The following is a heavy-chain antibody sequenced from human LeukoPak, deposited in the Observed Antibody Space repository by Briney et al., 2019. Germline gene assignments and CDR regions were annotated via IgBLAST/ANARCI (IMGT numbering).Heavy chain of an antibody. Sequence: ASVKVSSKASGGTFSSYGISWVRQAPGQGLEWMGGIIPIFGTANYAQKFQDRVTITADESTSTAYMELSSLRSEDTAVYYCAREGPTHFDYWGQGTLVTVSS. J-gene: IGHJ4*02. CDR2: IIPIFGTA. CDR3: AREGPTHFDY. V-gene: IGHV1-69*01. CDR1: GGTFSSYG.